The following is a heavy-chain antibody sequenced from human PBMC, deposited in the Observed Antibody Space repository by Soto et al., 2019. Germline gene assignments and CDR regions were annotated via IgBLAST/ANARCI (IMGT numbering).Heavy chain of an antibody. J-gene: IGHJ6*02. D-gene: IGHD5-18*01. CDR3: ARGGYSYGYEGDYYGMDV. Sequence: GESLKISCKGSGYGFTSYWIGWVRQMPGKGLEWMGIIYPGDSDTRYSPSFQGQVTISADKSISTAYLQWSSLKASDTAMYYCARGGYSYGYEGDYYGMDVWGQGTTVTVSS. CDR1: GYGFTSYW. CDR2: IYPGDSDT. V-gene: IGHV5-51*01.